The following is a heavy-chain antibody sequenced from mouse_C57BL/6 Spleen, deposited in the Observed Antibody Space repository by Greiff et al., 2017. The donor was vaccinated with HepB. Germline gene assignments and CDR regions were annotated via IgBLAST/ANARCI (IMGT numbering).Heavy chain of an antibody. CDR1: GYSITSGYY. CDR2: ISYDGSN. CDR3: ARDLE. Sequence: EVKLVESGPGLVKPSQSLSLTCSVTGYSITSGYYWNWIRQFPGNKLEWMGYISYDGSNNYNPSLKNRISITRDTSKNQFFLKLNSVTTEDTATYYCARDLERGQGTLVTVSA. J-gene: IGHJ3*01. V-gene: IGHV3-6*01.